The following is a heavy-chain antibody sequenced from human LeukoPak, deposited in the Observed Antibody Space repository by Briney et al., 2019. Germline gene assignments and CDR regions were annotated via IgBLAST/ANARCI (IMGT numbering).Heavy chain of an antibody. CDR1: GYTFTSYY. D-gene: IGHD3-9*01. CDR3: ARAGLRYFDWLVAFGDY. J-gene: IGHJ4*02. V-gene: IGHV1-46*01. Sequence: ASVKVSCKASGYTFTSYYMHWVRQAPGQGLEWMGIINPSGGSTSYAQKFQGRVTMTRDMSTSTVYMELRSMRSDDTAVYYCARAGLRYFDWLVAFGDYWGQGTLVTVSS. CDR2: INPSGGST.